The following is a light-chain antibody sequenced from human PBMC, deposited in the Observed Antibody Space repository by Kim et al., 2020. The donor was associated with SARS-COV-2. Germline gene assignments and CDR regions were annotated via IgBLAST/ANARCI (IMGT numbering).Light chain of an antibody. CDR1: QSVSSSY. J-gene: IGKJ2*01. CDR2: GAS. CDR3: QQYGSSMYT. V-gene: IGKV3-20*01. Sequence: EIVLTQSPGILSLSPGERATLSCRASQSVSSSYLAWYQQKPGQDPRLLIYGASSRATGIPDRFSGSGSGTDFTLTISRLEPEDFAVYYCQQYGSSMYTFGQGTKLEI.